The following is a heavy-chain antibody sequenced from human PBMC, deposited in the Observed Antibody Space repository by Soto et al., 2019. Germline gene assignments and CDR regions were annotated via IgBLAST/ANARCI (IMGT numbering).Heavy chain of an antibody. Sequence: QVQLVQSGGEVKRPGASVKVSCKTSGYTFSNYGITWVRQAPGQPLEWLGWISLYSDGTNYAQKFQGRVSMTTDTSTTIAYMELRSLRSYDTAGYYCTRLVPGAEAWFGPLGQGTLVTVAS. CDR2: ISLYSDGT. D-gene: IGHD2-2*01. CDR3: TRLVPGAEAWFGP. CDR1: GYTFSNYG. V-gene: IGHV1-18*01. J-gene: IGHJ5*02.